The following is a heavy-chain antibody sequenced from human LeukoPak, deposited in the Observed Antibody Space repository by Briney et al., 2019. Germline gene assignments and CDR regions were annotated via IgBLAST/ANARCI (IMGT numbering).Heavy chain of an antibody. V-gene: IGHV3-30*04. CDR3: AREVQLWNLYYGMDV. J-gene: IGHJ6*04. CDR1: GFTFSSYA. CDR2: ISYDESNK. D-gene: IGHD5-18*01. Sequence: GGSLRLSCAASGFTFSSYAMHWVRQAPGKGLEWVAVISYDESNKYYADSVKGRFTISRDNSKNTLYLQMNSLRAEDTAVYYCAREVQLWNLYYGMDVWAKGPRSPSPQ.